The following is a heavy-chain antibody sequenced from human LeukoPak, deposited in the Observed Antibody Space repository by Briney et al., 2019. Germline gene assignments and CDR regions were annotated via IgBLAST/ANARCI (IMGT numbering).Heavy chain of an antibody. CDR1: GASISSYY. CDR2: IFYSGIT. D-gene: IGHD1-26*01. Sequence: PSEALSLTCAVAGASISSYYWSWIRQPPGKGLEWIGYIFYSGITNYNPSLKSRVTISVDTSKKQFSLKLTSVTAADTAVYYCARDSGSYPHWFAPWGQGTLVTVSS. J-gene: IGHJ5*02. V-gene: IGHV4-59*01. CDR3: ARDSGSYPHWFAP.